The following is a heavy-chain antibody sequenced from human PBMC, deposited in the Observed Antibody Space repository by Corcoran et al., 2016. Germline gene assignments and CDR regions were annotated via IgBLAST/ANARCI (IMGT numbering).Heavy chain of an antibody. V-gene: IGHV1-69*01. CDR3: ARGGKKGIGGVPAAIEGDWFDP. CDR2: IIPIFGTA. Sequence: QVQLVQSGAEVKKPGSSVKVSCKASGGTFSSYAISWVRQAPGQGLEWLGGIIPIFGTANYAQKFQGRVTITADESTSTAYMELSSLRSEDTAVYYCARGGKKGIGGVPAAIEGDWFDPWGQGTLVTVSS. D-gene: IGHD2-2*02. J-gene: IGHJ5*02. CDR1: GGTFSSYA.